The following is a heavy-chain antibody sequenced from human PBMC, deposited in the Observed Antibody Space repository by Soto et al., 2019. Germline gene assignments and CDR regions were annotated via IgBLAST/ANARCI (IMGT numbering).Heavy chain of an antibody. J-gene: IGHJ4*01. CDR2: IIHIFGTA. D-gene: IGHD1-1*01. Sequence: SVKVSGKASGGTVSSCAISWGRQAPGQGVEWMGGIIHIFGTANYAQKCQGRVTITADASTSTAYMELSPLTSQDTAVYYCARSQLTTGYTTFDSCGNGTLVTVSS. CDR3: ARSQLTTGYTTFDS. CDR1: GGTVSSCA. V-gene: IGHV1-69*13.